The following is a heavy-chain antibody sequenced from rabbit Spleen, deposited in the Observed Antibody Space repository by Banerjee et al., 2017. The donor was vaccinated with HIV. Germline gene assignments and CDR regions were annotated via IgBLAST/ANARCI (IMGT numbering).Heavy chain of an antibody. D-gene: IGHD8-1*01. CDR1: GFSFSSSDY. V-gene: IGHV1S40*01. CDR2: IAGSSNGFT. J-gene: IGHJ6*01. Sequence: QSLEESGGDLVKPGASLTLTCTASGFSFSSSDYMCWVRQAPGKGLEWISCIAGSSNGFTYSATWAKGRFTCSKTSSTTVTLQMTSLTVADTATYFCARDTGSSFSSYGMDLWGPGTLVTFS. CDR3: ARDTGSSFSSYGMDL.